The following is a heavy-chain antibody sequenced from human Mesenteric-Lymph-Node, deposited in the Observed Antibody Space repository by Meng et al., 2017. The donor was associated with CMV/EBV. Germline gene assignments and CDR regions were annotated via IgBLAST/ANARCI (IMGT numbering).Heavy chain of an antibody. CDR3: ASGGYVYGLGDY. V-gene: IGHV3-33*08. J-gene: IGHJ4*02. Sequence: GESLKISCAASGFTFSSYAMHWVRQAPGKGLEWVAVIWYDGSNKYYADSVKGRFTISRDNSKNTVYLQMNSLRVEDTAVYYCASGGYVYGLGDYWGQGTLVTVSS. CDR2: IWYDGSNK. D-gene: IGHD5-12*01. CDR1: GFTFSSYA.